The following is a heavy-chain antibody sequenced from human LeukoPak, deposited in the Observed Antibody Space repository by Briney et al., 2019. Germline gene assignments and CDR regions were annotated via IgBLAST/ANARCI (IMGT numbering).Heavy chain of an antibody. CDR3: ARVGIAVAGTYAFDI. CDR2: ISSSGST. J-gene: IGHJ3*02. V-gene: IGHV4-61*02. CDR1: GDSISSGDYY. Sequence: PSETLSLTCTVSGDSISSGDYYWSWIRQPAGKGLEWIGRISSSGSTNYNPSLKSRVTISVDTSKNQFSLKLSSVTAADTAVYYCARVGIAVAGTYAFDIWGQGTMVTVSS. D-gene: IGHD6-19*01.